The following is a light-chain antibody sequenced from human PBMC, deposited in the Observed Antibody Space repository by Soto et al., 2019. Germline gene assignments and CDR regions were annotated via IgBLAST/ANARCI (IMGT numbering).Light chain of an antibody. CDR2: GVS. J-gene: IGLJ1*01. Sequence: QSVLTQPASVSGSSGQSITISCTGTSSDVGGYNYVSRYQQRPGKAPKLMIYGVSNRPSGVSNRFSGSKSGNTASLTISGLQAEDETDYYCSSYTRSSTLVFGTGTKVTVL. CDR3: SSYTRSSTLV. V-gene: IGLV2-14*01. CDR1: SSDVGGYNY.